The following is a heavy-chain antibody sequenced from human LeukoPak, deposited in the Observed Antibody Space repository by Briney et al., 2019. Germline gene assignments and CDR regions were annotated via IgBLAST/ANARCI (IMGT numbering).Heavy chain of an antibody. CDR3: ARDAPIVGAMVDYYGMDV. J-gene: IGHJ6*02. V-gene: IGHV1-46*01. D-gene: IGHD1-26*01. CDR1: GYTFTSYY. Sequence: ASVKVSCKASGYTFTSYYMHWVRQAPGQGLEWMGIINPSGGSTSYAQKFQGRVTMTRDTSTSTVYMELSSLRSEDTAVYYCARDAPIVGAMVDYYGMDVWGQGTTVTVSS. CDR2: INPSGGST.